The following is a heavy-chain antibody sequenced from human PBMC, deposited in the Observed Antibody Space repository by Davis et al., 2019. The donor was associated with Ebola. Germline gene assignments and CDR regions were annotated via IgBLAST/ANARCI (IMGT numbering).Heavy chain of an antibody. V-gene: IGHV3-23*01. CDR3: ARDPGFGVDPLDAFDI. Sequence: GESLKISCAASGFTFSSYAMSWVRQAPGKGLEWVSAISGSGGSTYYADSVKGRFTISRDNSKNTLYLQMNSLRAEDTAVYYCARDPGFGVDPLDAFDIWGQGTMVTVSS. CDR2: ISGSGGST. J-gene: IGHJ3*02. CDR1: GFTFSSYA. D-gene: IGHD3-3*01.